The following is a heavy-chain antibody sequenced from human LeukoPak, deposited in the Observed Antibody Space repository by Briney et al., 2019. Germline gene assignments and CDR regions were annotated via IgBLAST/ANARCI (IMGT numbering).Heavy chain of an antibody. Sequence: SETLSLTCIVSGGSISRYYWSWIRQPPGKGLEWIGYVYYSGTTNYNPSLKNRVTISVDTSKNQFSLKLSSVTAADTAVYYCARSGGYDSGWSFQHWGQGTLVTVSS. CDR1: GGSISRYY. CDR3: ARSGGYDSGWSFQH. J-gene: IGHJ1*01. V-gene: IGHV4-59*08. CDR2: VYYSGTT. D-gene: IGHD5-12*01.